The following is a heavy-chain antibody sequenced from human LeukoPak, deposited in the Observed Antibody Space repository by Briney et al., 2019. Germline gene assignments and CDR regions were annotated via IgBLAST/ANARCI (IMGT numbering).Heavy chain of an antibody. J-gene: IGHJ6*02. CDR3: AREIRITMVRGAPMDV. D-gene: IGHD3-10*01. V-gene: IGHV4-34*01. Sequence: SETLSLTCAVYGGSFSGYYWSRIRQPPGKGLEWIGEINHSGSTNYNPSLKSRVTISVDTSKNQFSLKLSSVTAADTAVYYCAREIRITMVRGAPMDVWGQGTTVTVSS. CDR1: GGSFSGYY. CDR2: INHSGST.